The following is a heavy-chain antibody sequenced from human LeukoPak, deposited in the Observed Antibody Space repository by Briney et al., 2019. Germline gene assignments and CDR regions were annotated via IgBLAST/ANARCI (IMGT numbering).Heavy chain of an antibody. D-gene: IGHD6-13*01. Sequence: PGGSLRLSCAASGFIFSGYWRNWVRQAPGKGLEWGANIKQDGSEKQYVDSVRGRFTISRDNAKNSLYLQMNSLRVEDTAVYYCARDGFVGAADYWGQGTLVTVSS. V-gene: IGHV3-7*01. J-gene: IGHJ4*02. CDR1: GFIFSGYW. CDR3: ARDGFVGAADY. CDR2: IKQDGSEK.